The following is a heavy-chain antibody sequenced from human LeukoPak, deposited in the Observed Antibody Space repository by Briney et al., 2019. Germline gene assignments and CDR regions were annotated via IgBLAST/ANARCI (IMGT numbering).Heavy chain of an antibody. Sequence: GGSLRLSCAASGFSLNTYSMNWVRQAPGKGLEWVASIKHDGSEKYYVDSVRGRFTISRDNTKNLLYLQMSSLRAEDTAVYYCATDRGWRTSGYYLYYFEYWGQGTLVTFSS. V-gene: IGHV3-7*01. J-gene: IGHJ4*02. CDR1: GFSLNTYS. D-gene: IGHD3-3*01. CDR2: IKHDGSEK. CDR3: ATDRGWRTSGYYLYYFEY.